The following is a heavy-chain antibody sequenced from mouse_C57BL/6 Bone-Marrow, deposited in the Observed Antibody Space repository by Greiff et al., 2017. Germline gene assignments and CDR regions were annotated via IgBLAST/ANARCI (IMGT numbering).Heavy chain of an antibody. J-gene: IGHJ2*01. CDR1: GYTFTSYW. V-gene: IGHV1-55*01. D-gene: IGHD4-1*01. CDR3: ARSGPLGRSFDY. Sequence: VQLQQPGAELVKPGASVKMSCKASGYTFTSYWITWVKQRPGQGLEWIGDISPTSGRTNYNEKFKSKAILTVDTSSNTAYMQLSSLTSEDAAVFYGARSGPLGRSFDYWGQGTTLTVSS. CDR2: ISPTSGRT.